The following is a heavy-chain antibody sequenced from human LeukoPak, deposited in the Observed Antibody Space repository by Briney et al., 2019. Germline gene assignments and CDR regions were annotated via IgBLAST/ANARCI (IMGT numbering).Heavy chain of an antibody. V-gene: IGHV3-23*01. Sequence: PGGSLRLSCAASGFTFSSSGMSWVRQAPGKGLEWVSAISGSGGSTYYADSVKGRFTISRDNSKNTLYLQMNSLRAEDTAVYYCAKAWYYYGSGSPDYWGQGTLVTVSS. CDR1: GFTFSSSG. CDR2: ISGSGGST. D-gene: IGHD3-10*01. CDR3: AKAWYYYGSGSPDY. J-gene: IGHJ4*02.